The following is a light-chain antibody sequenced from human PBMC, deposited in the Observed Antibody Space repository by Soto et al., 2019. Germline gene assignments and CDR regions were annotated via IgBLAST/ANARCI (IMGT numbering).Light chain of an antibody. CDR3: GSYTTTNIVV. J-gene: IGLJ2*01. CDR1: SSDVGAYNY. CDR2: KVT. V-gene: IGLV2-14*01. Sequence: QSALIQPASVSGSPGQSITISCTGSSSDVGAYNYVSWYQHHPGKAPKLLIYKVTDRPSGVSSRFSGSKSGNTAALTISGLQAEDEGHYYCGSYTTTNIVVFGGGTKVTVL.